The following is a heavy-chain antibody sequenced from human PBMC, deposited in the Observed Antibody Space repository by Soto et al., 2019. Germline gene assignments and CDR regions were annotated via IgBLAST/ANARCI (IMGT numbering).Heavy chain of an antibody. D-gene: IGHD3-10*01. Sequence: PSETLSLTCTVSGGSISSSSYYWGWIRQPPGKGLEWIGSIYYSGSTYYNPSLKSRVTISVDTSKNQFSLKLSSVTAADTAVYYCAVRGVISDYWGQGTLVTVS. V-gene: IGHV4-39*01. CDR2: IYYSGST. J-gene: IGHJ4*02. CDR1: GGSISSSSYY. CDR3: AVRGVISDY.